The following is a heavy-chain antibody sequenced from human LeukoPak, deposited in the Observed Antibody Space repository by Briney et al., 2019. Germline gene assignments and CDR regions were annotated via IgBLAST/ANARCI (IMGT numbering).Heavy chain of an antibody. CDR1: GFTFRSYS. V-gene: IGHV3-21*01. J-gene: IGHJ2*01. Sequence: GGSLRLSCAASGFTFRSYSMNWVRQGPGKGLEWVSSISSSGDCIYYAASVKGRFTISRDNAKNSLYLQMNNLRTEDTAVYYCARADITLAATDWYFDLWGRGTLVTVSS. D-gene: IGHD1-14*01. CDR3: ARADITLAATDWYFDL. CDR2: ISSSGDCI.